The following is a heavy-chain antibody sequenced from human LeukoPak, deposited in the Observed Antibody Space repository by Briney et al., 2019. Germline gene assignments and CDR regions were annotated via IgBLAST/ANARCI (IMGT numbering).Heavy chain of an antibody. D-gene: IGHD2-21*02. CDR1: GYTFTGYY. Sequence: ASVKVSCKASGYTFTGYYMHWVRQAPGQGLEWMGWINPNSGGTNYAQKFQGRVTMTRDTSISTAYMELSRLRSDDTAVYYCARASVVVTAHLDYWGQGTLATVSS. V-gene: IGHV1-2*02. J-gene: IGHJ4*02. CDR3: ARASVVVTAHLDY. CDR2: INPNSGGT.